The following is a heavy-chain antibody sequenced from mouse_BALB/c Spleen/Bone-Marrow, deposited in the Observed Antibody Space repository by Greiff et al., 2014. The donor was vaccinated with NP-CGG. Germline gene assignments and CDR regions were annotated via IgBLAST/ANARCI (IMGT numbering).Heavy chain of an antibody. J-gene: IGHJ3*01. CDR1: AVDFSRYW. Sequence: PASAVDFSRYWMGWVRQASGKGLGWIGEINPDSTTINYTPSLKYKFIISRDNAKNTLFLQMSNVRSEDTALYYCARLGYYGGFAYWGQGTLVTVSA. V-gene: IGHV4-1*02. CDR2: INPDSTTI. D-gene: IGHD2-3*01. CDR3: ARLGYYGGFAY.